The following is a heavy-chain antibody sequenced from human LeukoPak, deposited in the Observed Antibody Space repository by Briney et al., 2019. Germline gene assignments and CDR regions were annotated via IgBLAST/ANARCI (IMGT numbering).Heavy chain of an antibody. CDR1: GGSFSGYY. Sequence: SETLSLTCAVYGGSFSGYYWSWIRRPPGKGLEWIGEINHSGSTNYNPSLKSRVTISVDTSKNQFSLKLSSVTAADTAVYYCARHSGGTYYVNFDPWGQGTLVTVSS. D-gene: IGHD1-26*01. J-gene: IGHJ5*02. CDR2: INHSGST. V-gene: IGHV4-34*01. CDR3: ARHSGGTYYVNFDP.